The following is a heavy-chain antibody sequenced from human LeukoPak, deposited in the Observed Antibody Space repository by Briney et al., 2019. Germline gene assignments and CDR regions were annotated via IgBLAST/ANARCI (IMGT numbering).Heavy chain of an antibody. Sequence: GGSLRLSCAASGFTFSSYGMSWVRQAPGKGLEWVSAISGSGGSTYYADSVKGRFTISRDNSKNTLYLQMNSLRAEDTAVYYCGGARGYSYLPFDYWGQGTLVTVSS. CDR2: ISGSGGST. CDR1: GFTFSSYG. D-gene: IGHD5-18*01. CDR3: GGARGYSYLPFDY. V-gene: IGHV3-23*01. J-gene: IGHJ4*02.